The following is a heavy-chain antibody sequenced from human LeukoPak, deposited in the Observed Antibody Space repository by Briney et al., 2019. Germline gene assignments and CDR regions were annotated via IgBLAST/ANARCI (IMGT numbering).Heavy chain of an antibody. CDR2: ILPVFGTS. V-gene: IGHV1-69*13. Sequence: SVKVSCKASGGTYNNYAITWVRQAPGQGLEWVGGILPVFGTSNSAQRFQGRVTITADESTGTTYMELSSLRSEDTAVYYCARDHRGFYYGSGNYYYLDVWGKGTTVTVSS. CDR3: ARDHRGFYYGSGNYYYLDV. D-gene: IGHD3-10*01. CDR1: GGTYNNYA. J-gene: IGHJ6*03.